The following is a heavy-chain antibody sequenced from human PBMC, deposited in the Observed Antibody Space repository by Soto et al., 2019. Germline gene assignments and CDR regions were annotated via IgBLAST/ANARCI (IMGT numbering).Heavy chain of an antibody. V-gene: IGHV3-33*01. D-gene: IGHD4-17*01. CDR2: IWYDGSNK. CDR3: ARETTVTIGNHFDY. CDR1: GFTFSSYG. Sequence: QVQLVESGGGVVQPGRSLRLSCAASGFTFSSYGMHWVRQAPGKGLEWVAVIWYDGSNKYYADSVKGRFTISRDNSKNTLYLQMNSLRAEDTAVYYCARETTVTIGNHFDYWGQGTLVTVSS. J-gene: IGHJ4*02.